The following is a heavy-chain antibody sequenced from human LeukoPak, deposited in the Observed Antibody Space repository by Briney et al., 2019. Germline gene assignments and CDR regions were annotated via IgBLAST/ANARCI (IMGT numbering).Heavy chain of an antibody. CDR1: GFTFRSSW. CDR2: IDGGGSDT. CDR3: AGFSGVDSY. D-gene: IGHD2-21*01. J-gene: IGHJ4*02. Sequence: GGSLRLSCAASGFTFRSSWMHWVRQVPGKGVVWVSRIDGGGSDTTYADSVKGRFTISRDNAKNTLYLQMNSLRAEDTAVYYCAGFSGVDSYWGQGTPVTVSS. V-gene: IGHV3-74*01.